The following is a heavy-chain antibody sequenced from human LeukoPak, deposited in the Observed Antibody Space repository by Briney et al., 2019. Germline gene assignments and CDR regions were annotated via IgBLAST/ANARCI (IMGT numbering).Heavy chain of an antibody. CDR2: IYSGGNT. D-gene: IGHD6-13*01. Sequence: TGGSLRLSCTVSGFTVSSNSMSWVRQAPGKGLEWVSFIYSGGNTHNSDSVKGRFTISRDNSKNTLYLQMNTLRAEDTAVYYCARDKEAAAGTVFRSYYYYYMDVWGKGTTVTISS. V-gene: IGHV3-53*01. J-gene: IGHJ6*03. CDR3: ARDKEAAAGTVFRSYYYYYMDV. CDR1: GFTVSSNS.